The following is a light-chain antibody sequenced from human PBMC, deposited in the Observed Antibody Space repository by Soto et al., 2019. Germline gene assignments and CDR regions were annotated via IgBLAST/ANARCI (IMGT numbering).Light chain of an antibody. V-gene: IGLV6-57*01. Sequence: NFMLTQRHSVSESPGKTVTISCTRSSVSIASNYVQWYQQRPGSSPTTVIYEDNQRPSGVPDRFSGSIDSSSNSASLTISGLKTEDEADYYCQSYDSSNPWVFGVGTKLTVL. CDR2: EDN. CDR1: SVSIASNY. J-gene: IGLJ3*02. CDR3: QSYDSSNPWV.